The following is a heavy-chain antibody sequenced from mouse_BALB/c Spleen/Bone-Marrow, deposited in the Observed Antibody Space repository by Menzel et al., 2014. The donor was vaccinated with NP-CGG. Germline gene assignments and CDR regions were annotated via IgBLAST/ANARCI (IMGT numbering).Heavy chain of an antibody. CDR2: IRSKSNNYAT. Sequence: EVQLVESGGGLVQSKGSLKLSCAASGFTSNTYAMNWVRQAPGKGLEWVARIRSKSNNYATYYADSVKDRFTISRDDSQSMLYLQMNNLKTEDTAMYYCVRPHYYGSSYRYAMDYWGQGTSVTVSS. V-gene: IGHV10-1*02. CDR3: VRPHYYGSSYRYAMDY. CDR1: GFTSNTYA. J-gene: IGHJ4*01. D-gene: IGHD1-1*01.